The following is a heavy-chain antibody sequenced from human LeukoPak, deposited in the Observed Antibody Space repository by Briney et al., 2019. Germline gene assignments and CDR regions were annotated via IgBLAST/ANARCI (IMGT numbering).Heavy chain of an antibody. Sequence: GASVKVSCTASGYTFTNYGINWVRQAPGQGLEWMGWISAYNGKTNYAQNFQGRVTMTTVTSTSTAYMELRGLRSDDTAVYYCARTPYYDFWSGYYHFDFWAQGTLVTVSS. CDR3: ARTPYYDFWSGYYHFDF. V-gene: IGHV1-18*01. D-gene: IGHD3-3*01. J-gene: IGHJ4*02. CDR1: GYTFTNYG. CDR2: ISAYNGKT.